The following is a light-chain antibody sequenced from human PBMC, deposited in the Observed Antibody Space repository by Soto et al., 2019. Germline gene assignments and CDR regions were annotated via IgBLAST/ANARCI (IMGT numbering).Light chain of an antibody. Sequence: QSVLTQPRSVSGSPGQSVTISCTGTSSDVGGYNYVSWYQQHPGKAPKLMIYDVSKRPSGVPDRFSGSKSGNTASLTISGLQAEDEADYYCCSYAGSYTSNVVFGGGTK. CDR3: CSYAGSYTSNVV. CDR2: DVS. J-gene: IGLJ2*01. V-gene: IGLV2-11*01. CDR1: SSDVGGYNY.